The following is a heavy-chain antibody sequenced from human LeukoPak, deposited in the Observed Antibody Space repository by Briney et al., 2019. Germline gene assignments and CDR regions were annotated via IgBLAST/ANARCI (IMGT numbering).Heavy chain of an antibody. D-gene: IGHD5-12*01. J-gene: IGHJ4*02. CDR3: TRGTVPGLATTYGTYFDS. CDR1: GFDFPSYA. CDR2: ISYDGTNK. Sequence: GGSLRLSCAASGFDFPSYAMHWVRQAPGKGLEWVAVISYDGTNKYYLDSVKGRFTISRDNSKNTLYLQMDSLRAEDTAVYYCTRGTVPGLATTYGTYFDSSGQGTLVTVSS. V-gene: IGHV3-30*04.